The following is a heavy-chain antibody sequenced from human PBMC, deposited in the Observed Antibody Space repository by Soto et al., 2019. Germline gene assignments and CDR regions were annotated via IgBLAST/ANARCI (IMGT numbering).Heavy chain of an antibody. V-gene: IGHV4-59*02. D-gene: IGHD1-20*01. CDR1: GVSVTGYY. CDR3: AREQYNWKL. J-gene: IGHJ4*02. Sequence: SETLSLTCSVSGVSVTGYYWTWIRHSPGKGLEWIGYVYHTGNTYYNPSLKSRVTISLDTSKNQVSLRLRSVTAADTAVYYCAREQYNWKLWGQGCLVSVSS. CDR2: VYHTGNT.